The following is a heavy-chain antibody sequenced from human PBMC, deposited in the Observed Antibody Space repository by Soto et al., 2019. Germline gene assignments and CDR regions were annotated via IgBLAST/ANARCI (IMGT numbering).Heavy chain of an antibody. D-gene: IGHD2-15*01. CDR2: INHSGST. V-gene: IGHV4-34*01. J-gene: IGHJ6*03. CDR3: ARGEVVVVVAAKTNYCYYMDV. Sequence: VDDGSIIDYYWRRIRKKTGKGLEWIGEINHSGSTNYNPSLKSRLTISVDTSKNQFSLKLSSVTAADTAVYYCARGEVVVVVAAKTNYCYYMDVWGKGTPVTVSS. CDR1: DGSIIDYY.